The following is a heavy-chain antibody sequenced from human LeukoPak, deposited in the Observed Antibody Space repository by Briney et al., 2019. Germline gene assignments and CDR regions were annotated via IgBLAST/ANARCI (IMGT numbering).Heavy chain of an antibody. CDR2: IWYDGSHK. J-gene: IGHJ6*03. V-gene: IGHV3-33*06. D-gene: IGHD2/OR15-2a*01. CDR1: GFTFSSYG. Sequence: GRALRLSCAASGFTFSSYGMHWVRQAPGKGLEWLAVIWYDGSHKYNADSVKGRFTISRDNSKNKLYLQMNRLRAEDTAVYYCTKVQREIEPFMDVWGKGNTVTVSS. CDR3: TKVQREIEPFMDV.